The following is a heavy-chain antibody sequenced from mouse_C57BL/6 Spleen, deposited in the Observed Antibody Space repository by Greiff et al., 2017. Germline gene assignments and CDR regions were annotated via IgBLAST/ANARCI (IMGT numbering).Heavy chain of an antibody. V-gene: IGHV8-8*01. Sequence: QVTLKESGPGILQPSQTLSLTCSFSGFSLSTFGMGVGWIRQPSGKGLEWLAHIWWDDDKYYNPALKSRLTISKDTSKNQVFLKIANVDTADTATYYCATNDGYYGGYYAMDYWGQGTSVTVSS. D-gene: IGHD2-3*01. CDR1: GFSLSTFGMG. CDR2: IWWDDDK. CDR3: ATNDGYYGGYYAMDY. J-gene: IGHJ4*01.